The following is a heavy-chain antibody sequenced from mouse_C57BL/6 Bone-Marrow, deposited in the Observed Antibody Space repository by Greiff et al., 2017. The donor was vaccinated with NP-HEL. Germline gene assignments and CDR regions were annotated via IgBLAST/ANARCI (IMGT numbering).Heavy chain of an antibody. CDR1: GFSFNTYA. J-gene: IGHJ4*01. Sequence: EPGGGLVQPKGSLKLSCAASGFSFNTYAMNWVRQAPGKGLEWVARIRSKSNNYATYYADSVKDRFTISRDDSESMLYLQMNNLKTEDTAMYYCVRQYYAMDYWGQGTSVTVSS. V-gene: IGHV10-1*01. CDR3: VRQYYAMDY. CDR2: IRSKSNNYAT.